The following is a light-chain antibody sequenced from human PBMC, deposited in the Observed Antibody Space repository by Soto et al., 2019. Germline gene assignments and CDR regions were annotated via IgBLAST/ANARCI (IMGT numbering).Light chain of an antibody. CDR3: QRYGGSPYT. CDR2: GAS. J-gene: IGKJ5*01. V-gene: IGKV3-20*01. CDR1: QTVTSNY. Sequence: DIVLTQSPGTLSLSPGERATLSCRASQTVTSNYLAWYQQKPGQAPRLLIYGASTRAFGIPDRFRGSGSGTDFTLTISRLEPEDFAVYYCQRYGGSPYTFGQGTRLEIK.